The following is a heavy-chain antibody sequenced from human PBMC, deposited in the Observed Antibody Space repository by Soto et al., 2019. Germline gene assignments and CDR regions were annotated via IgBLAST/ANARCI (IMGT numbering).Heavy chain of an antibody. CDR2: ISYDGSNK. CDR3: ARAYEGDYLDY. D-gene: IGHD3-16*01. CDR1: GFTFSSYA. V-gene: IGHV3-30-3*01. J-gene: IGHJ4*02. Sequence: QVQLVESGGGVVQPGRSLRLSCAASGFTFSSYAMHWVRQAPGKGLEWVAVISYDGSNKYYADSVKGRFTISRDNSKNTLYLQMNRLRAEDTAVYYCARAYEGDYLDYSGQGTLVTVSS.